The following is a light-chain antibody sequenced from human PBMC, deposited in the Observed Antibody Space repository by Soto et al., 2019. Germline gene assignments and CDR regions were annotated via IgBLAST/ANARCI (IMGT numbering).Light chain of an antibody. CDR3: QQYNNWPPWT. Sequence: EIVMTQSPATLSVSPGERATLSCRASQSVGSDLAWYQHTPGQPPRLLIYGASTRATGIPGRFSGSGSGTEFTLTISSLQSEDFAVYFCQQYNNWPPWTFGQGTNVDIK. J-gene: IGKJ1*01. V-gene: IGKV3-15*01. CDR1: QSVGSD. CDR2: GAS.